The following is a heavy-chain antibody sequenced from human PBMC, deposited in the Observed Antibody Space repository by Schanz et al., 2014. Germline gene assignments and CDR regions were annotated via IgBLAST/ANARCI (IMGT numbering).Heavy chain of an antibody. J-gene: IGHJ4*02. V-gene: IGHV3-21*06. D-gene: IGHD1-1*01. Sequence: EVQLVESGGGLVKPGGSLRLSCTASGFSFDSYNMNWVRQSPWKGLEWVAFLSFDSRHIYYADSVKGRFTISRDNAKSSLHLQMNGLRADDTAVYYCARDGVAATTDFEYWGQGALVTVSS. CDR3: ARDGVAATTDFEY. CDR2: LSFDSRHI. CDR1: GFSFDSYN.